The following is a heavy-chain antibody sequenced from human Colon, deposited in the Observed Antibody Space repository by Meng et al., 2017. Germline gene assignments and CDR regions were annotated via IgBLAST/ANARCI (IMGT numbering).Heavy chain of an antibody. J-gene: IGHJ4*02. Sequence: QGQLQQWGAGLLKPSETLSLTCAVYGGSFSGYYWSWIRQPPGKGLEWIGEINHSGSTNYNPSLKSRVTISVDKSKNQLSLKLNSVTAADTAVYYCASSDYYRSDYWGQGTLVTVSS. D-gene: IGHD3-22*01. CDR2: INHSGST. CDR1: GGSFSGYY. V-gene: IGHV4-34*01. CDR3: ASSDYYRSDY.